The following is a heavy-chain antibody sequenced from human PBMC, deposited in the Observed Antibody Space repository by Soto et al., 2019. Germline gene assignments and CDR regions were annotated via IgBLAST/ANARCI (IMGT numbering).Heavy chain of an antibody. CDR2: IIPIFGTA. CDR1: GGTFSSYA. D-gene: IGHD3-22*01. CDR3: AILQWDYYDSSGYLDAFDI. Sequence: SVKVSCKASGGTFSSYAIIWVRQAPGQGLEWMGGIIPIFGTANYAQKFQGRVTITADESTSTAYMELSSLRSEDTAVYYCAILQWDYYDSSGYLDAFDIWGQGTMVTVSS. V-gene: IGHV1-69*13. J-gene: IGHJ3*02.